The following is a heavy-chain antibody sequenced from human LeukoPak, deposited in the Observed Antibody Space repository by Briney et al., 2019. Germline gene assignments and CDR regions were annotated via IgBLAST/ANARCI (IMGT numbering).Heavy chain of an antibody. CDR1: GFTFSTFR. CDR3: ARDMLLGEWYFDY. J-gene: IGHJ4*02. D-gene: IGHD1-26*01. V-gene: IGHV3-21*05. Sequence: GGSLRLSCAASGFTFSTFRVNWVRQAPGKGLEGVSYISSSSSYTNYADSVKGRFTISRDNAKNSLYLQMNSLRAEDTAVYYCARDMLLGEWYFDYWGQGTLVTVSS. CDR2: ISSSSSYT.